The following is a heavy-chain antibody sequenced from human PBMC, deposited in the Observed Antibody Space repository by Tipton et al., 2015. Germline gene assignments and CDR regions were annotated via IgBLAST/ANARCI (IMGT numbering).Heavy chain of an antibody. Sequence: SLRLSCVASGFPFSAHGLNWVRQAPGKGLEWVSSISGSGGITYYADSVKGRFTISRDNSKNTLFLQMNSLRAEDTAVYYCAKGERSGGWYCDAFDMWGQGTMVTVSS. CDR2: ISGSGGIT. V-gene: IGHV3-23*01. CDR3: AKGERSGGWYCDAFDM. CDR1: GFPFSAHG. J-gene: IGHJ3*02. D-gene: IGHD6-19*01.